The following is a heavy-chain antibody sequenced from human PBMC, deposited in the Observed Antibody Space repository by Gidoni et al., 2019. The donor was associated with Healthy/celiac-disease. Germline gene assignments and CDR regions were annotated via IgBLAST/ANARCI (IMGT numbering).Heavy chain of an antibody. J-gene: IGHJ4*02. CDR3: ARTGLMYSSSWYESGGLDY. CDR1: GYTFTSYG. V-gene: IGHV1-18*01. Sequence: QVQLVQSGSGVKKPRASVKVSCKASGYTFTSYGISAYNGNTNYAQKLQGRVTMTTDTSTSTAYMELRSLRSDDTAVYYCARTGLMYSSSWYESGGLDYWGQGTLVTVSS. D-gene: IGHD6-13*01. CDR2: AYNGNT.